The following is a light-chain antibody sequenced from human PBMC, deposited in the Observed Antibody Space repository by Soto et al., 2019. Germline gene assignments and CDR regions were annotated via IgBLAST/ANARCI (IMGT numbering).Light chain of an antibody. J-gene: IGKJ1*01. CDR2: GAS. CDR3: HQYGDSQA. V-gene: IGKV3-20*01. CDR1: QSVSSTY. Sequence: EIVLTQSPGTLSLSPGERATLSCRASQSVSSTYLAWYQQKPGQAPRLLIYGASSRAPGIPDRFSGSGSGTDFNLTISRLEPEDFAVYYCHQYGDSQAFGQENKVEI.